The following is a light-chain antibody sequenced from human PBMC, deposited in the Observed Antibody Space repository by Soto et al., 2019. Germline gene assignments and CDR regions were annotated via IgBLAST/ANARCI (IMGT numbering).Light chain of an antibody. J-gene: IGKJ1*01. CDR2: AAS. Sequence: DIQMTQSPSSLSASVRDRVTVTCQASQGISNYLAWYQQKPGKVPKLLIFAASTLQSGVPSRFSGSGSGTDFTLTISSLQPEDVATYYCQEYNSAPPWTFGQGTKVDIK. V-gene: IGKV1-27*01. CDR1: QGISNY. CDR3: QEYNSAPPWT.